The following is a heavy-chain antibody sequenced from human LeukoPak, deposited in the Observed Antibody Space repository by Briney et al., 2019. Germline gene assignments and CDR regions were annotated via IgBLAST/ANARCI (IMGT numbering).Heavy chain of an antibody. V-gene: IGHV3-30*09. CDR3: SRHIVGARTFFDY. D-gene: IGHD1-26*01. Sequence: GGSLRLSCAASGFTFSSYAMHWVRQAPGKGLEWVAVISYDGSNKYYADSVKGRFAISRDNSKNTLYLQMNSLKSEDRAVYYCSRHIVGARTFFDYWGQGALVTVSS. CDR1: GFTFSSYA. CDR2: ISYDGSNK. J-gene: IGHJ4*02.